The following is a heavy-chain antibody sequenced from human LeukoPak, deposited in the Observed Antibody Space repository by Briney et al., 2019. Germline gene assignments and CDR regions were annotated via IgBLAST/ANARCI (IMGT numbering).Heavy chain of an antibody. CDR1: GFTFSSYS. CDR3: ARDPVYYYDSSGLDY. CDR2: ISSSSSTI. Sequence: GGSLRLSCAASGFTFSSYSMNWVRQAPGKGLEWVSYISSSSSTIYYADSVKGRFTISRDNAKNSLYLQMNSLRAEDTAVYYCARDPVYYYDSSGLDYWGQGTLVTVSS. V-gene: IGHV3-48*01. J-gene: IGHJ4*02. D-gene: IGHD3-22*01.